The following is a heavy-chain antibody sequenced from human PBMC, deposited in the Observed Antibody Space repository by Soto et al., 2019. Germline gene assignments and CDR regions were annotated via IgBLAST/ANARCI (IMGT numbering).Heavy chain of an antibody. CDR2: ITSGYYV. CDR3: ARVGDGSYYHYGMDV. J-gene: IGHJ6*02. CDR1: GFTFSSYS. D-gene: IGHD3-10*01. Sequence: EVQLVESGGGLVKPGGSLRLSCAASGFTFSSYSMNWVRQAPGKGLEWVSSITSGYYVYYADSLKGRFTISRDNAKNSLYLEMNSLRGEDTAVYFCARVGDGSYYHYGMDVWGQGTTVTVSS. V-gene: IGHV3-21*01.